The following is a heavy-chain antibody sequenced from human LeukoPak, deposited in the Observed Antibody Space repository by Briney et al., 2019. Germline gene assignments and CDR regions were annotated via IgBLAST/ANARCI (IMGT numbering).Heavy chain of an antibody. V-gene: IGHV1-18*01. CDR2: ISAYNGNT. D-gene: IGHD3-16*02. Sequence: ASVNVSSKASGHTFTIYGISWARQAPGQGLEWRGWISAYNGNTNYAQKLQGRVTMTTDTSTSTAYMELRSLRSDDTAVYYCARSVTFGGVIGWFDPWGQGTLVTVSS. J-gene: IGHJ5*02. CDR3: ARSVTFGGVIGWFDP. CDR1: GHTFTIYG.